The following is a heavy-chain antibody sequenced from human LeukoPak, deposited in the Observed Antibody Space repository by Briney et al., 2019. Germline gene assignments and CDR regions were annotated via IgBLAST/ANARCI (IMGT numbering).Heavy chain of an antibody. Sequence: PGGSLRLSCAASGFTLSDYYMSWIRQAPGKGLEWVSYISSSGSTIYYADSVKGRFTISRDNAKNSLYLQMNSLRAEDTAVYYCARFPRHTLYSSSWYRGIFYYYYGMDVWGQGTTVTVSS. CDR2: ISSSGSTI. V-gene: IGHV3-11*01. D-gene: IGHD6-13*01. CDR1: GFTLSDYY. CDR3: ARFPRHTLYSSSWYRGIFYYYYGMDV. J-gene: IGHJ6*02.